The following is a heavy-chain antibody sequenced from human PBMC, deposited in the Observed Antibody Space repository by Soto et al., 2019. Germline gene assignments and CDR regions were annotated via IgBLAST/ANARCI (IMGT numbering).Heavy chain of an antibody. CDR2: INEDGTGK. CDR1: GFTFSNYW. Sequence: EVHLVESGGGLVQPGGSLRLSCAASGFTFSNYWMNWVRQAPGKGLEWVANINEDGTGKSYVDSVKGRFTISRDNAKNSLYLQMNSLRAEDTAVYFCARGMSTHGVDFWGQGTLVTVSS. V-gene: IGHV3-7*03. J-gene: IGHJ4*02. D-gene: IGHD2-15*01. CDR3: ARGMSTHGVDF.